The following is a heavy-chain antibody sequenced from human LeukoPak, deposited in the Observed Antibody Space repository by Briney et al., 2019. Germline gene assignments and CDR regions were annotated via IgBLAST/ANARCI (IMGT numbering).Heavy chain of an antibody. D-gene: IGHD3-22*01. CDR2: VSSSGSTI. CDR3: ARGAGRTYYYDSSGYYH. J-gene: IGHJ5*02. Sequence: GGSLRLFCAASGFTFSDYYMSWIRQAPGKGLEWVSYVSSSGSTIYYADSVKGRFTISRDNAKNSLYLQMNSLRAEDTAVYYCARGAGRTYYYDSSGYYHWGQGTLVTVSS. CDR1: GFTFSDYY. V-gene: IGHV3-11*01.